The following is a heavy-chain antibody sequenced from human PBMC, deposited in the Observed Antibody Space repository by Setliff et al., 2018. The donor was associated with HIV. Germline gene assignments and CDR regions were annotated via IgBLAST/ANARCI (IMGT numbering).Heavy chain of an antibody. Sequence: GGSLRLSCAASGFTFSSNSLNWVRQAPGKGLEWVSSISSSGTHINYADSVKGRFTIFRDNAKNSLYLQMNSLRAEDTAVYYCARGHYSSSSGWGQGALVTVSS. D-gene: IGHD6-6*01. J-gene: IGHJ4*02. CDR2: ISSSGTHI. CDR3: ARGHYSSSSG. V-gene: IGHV3-21*04. CDR1: GFTFSSNS.